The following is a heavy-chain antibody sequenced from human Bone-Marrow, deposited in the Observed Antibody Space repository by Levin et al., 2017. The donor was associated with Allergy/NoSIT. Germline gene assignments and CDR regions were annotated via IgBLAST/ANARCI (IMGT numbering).Heavy chain of an antibody. V-gene: IGHV4-31*03. CDR2: INYSGST. CDR3: ARDSPDISVPDDAFDI. D-gene: IGHD5-12*01. CDR1: GGSITIGGYY. J-gene: IGHJ3*02. Sequence: SETLSLTCTVSGGSITIGGYYWTWIRQHPGKGLEYIGYINYSGSTYYNPSLESRVTISFDTSKNQFSLNLKSVTAADTAVYYCARDSPDISVPDDAFDIWGQGTLVTVSS.